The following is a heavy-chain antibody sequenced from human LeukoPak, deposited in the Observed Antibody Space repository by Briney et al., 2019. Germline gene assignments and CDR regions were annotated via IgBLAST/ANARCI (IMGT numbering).Heavy chain of an antibody. D-gene: IGHD6-13*01. V-gene: IGHV4-59*08. CDR3: ASQKRLSIAAAVWFDP. CDR2: IYYSGST. Sequence: PSETLSLTCTVSGGSISSYYWSWIRQPPGKGLEWIGYIYYSGSTNYNPSLKSRVTISVDTSKNQFSLKLSSVTAADTAVYYCASQKRLSIAAAVWFDPWGQGTLVTVSS. J-gene: IGHJ5*02. CDR1: GGSISSYY.